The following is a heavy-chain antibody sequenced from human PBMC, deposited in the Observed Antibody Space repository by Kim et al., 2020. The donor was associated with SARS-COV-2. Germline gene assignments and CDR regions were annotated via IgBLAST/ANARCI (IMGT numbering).Heavy chain of an antibody. V-gene: IGHV1-69*04. J-gene: IGHJ5*02. CDR3: AREAAAGIWWFDP. D-gene: IGHD6-13*01. Sequence: NHARKSPGRVTSTADKSTRAAYMELSSLRSEDTAVYYCAREAAAGIWWFDPWGQGTLVTVSS.